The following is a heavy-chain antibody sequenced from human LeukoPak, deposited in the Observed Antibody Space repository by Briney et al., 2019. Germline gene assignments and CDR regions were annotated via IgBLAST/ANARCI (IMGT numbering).Heavy chain of an antibody. CDR3: ARGPYSSGWYPVGYFQH. CDR2: INHSGST. CDR1: GGSFSGYY. D-gene: IGHD6-19*01. J-gene: IGHJ1*01. V-gene: IGHV4-34*01. Sequence: SETLSLTCAVYGGSFSGYYWSWIRHPPGKGLEWIGEINHSGSTNYNPSLKSRVTISVDTSKNQFSLKLSSVTAADTAVYYCARGPYSSGWYPVGYFQHWGQGTLVTVSS.